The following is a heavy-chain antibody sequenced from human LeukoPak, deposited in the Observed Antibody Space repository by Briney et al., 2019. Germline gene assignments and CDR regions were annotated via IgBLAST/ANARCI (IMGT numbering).Heavy chain of an antibody. Sequence: SETLSLTCTVSGDSTNGYYWSWIRQPAGEGLEWIGRVYTSGTTNYNPSLKSRVTMSVDTSKTQFSLRLNSVTAADTAVYYCARGIGTTNFDYWGQGALVTVSS. J-gene: IGHJ4*02. V-gene: IGHV4-4*07. D-gene: IGHD1-7*01. CDR1: GDSTNGYY. CDR2: VYTSGTT. CDR3: ARGIGTTNFDY.